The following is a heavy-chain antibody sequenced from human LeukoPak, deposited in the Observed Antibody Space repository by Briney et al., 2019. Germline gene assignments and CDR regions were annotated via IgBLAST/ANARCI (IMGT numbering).Heavy chain of an antibody. D-gene: IGHD5-18*01. CDR3: ARDRGYSYGEFDY. J-gene: IGHJ4*02. Sequence: SETLSLTCTVSGGSISSYYWSWIRQPPGKGLEWIGYIYYSGSTNYNPSLKSRVTISVDTSKNQFSLKLCSVTAADTAVYYCARDRGYSYGEFDYWGQGTLVTVSS. V-gene: IGHV4-59*01. CDR2: IYYSGST. CDR1: GGSISSYY.